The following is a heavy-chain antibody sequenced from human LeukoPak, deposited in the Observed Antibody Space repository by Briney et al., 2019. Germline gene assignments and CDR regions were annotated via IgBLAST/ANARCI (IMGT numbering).Heavy chain of an antibody. CDR2: ISYDGSNK. V-gene: IGHV3-30-3*01. CDR3: ARDRIVVVTGYGMDV. J-gene: IGHJ6*02. D-gene: IGHD2-21*02. Sequence: GGSLILSCAASGFTFSSYAMHWVRQAPGKGLEWVAVISYDGSNKYYADSVKGRFTISRDNSKNTLYLQMNSLRAEDTAVYYCARDRIVVVTGYGMDVWGQGTTVTVSS. CDR1: GFTFSSYA.